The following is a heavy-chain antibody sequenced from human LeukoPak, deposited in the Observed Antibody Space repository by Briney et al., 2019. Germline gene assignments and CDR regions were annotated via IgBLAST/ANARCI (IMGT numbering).Heavy chain of an antibody. J-gene: IGHJ5*02. CDR3: ARGHNWFDP. CDR1: GFTFSSYS. CDR2: ISSSSTI. Sequence: PGRSLRLSCAASGFTFSSYSMNWVRQAPGKGLEWVSYISSSSTIYYADSVKGRFTISRDNAKNSLYLQMNSLRAEDTAVYYCARGHNWFDPWGQGTLVTVSS. D-gene: IGHD1-26*01. V-gene: IGHV3-48*01.